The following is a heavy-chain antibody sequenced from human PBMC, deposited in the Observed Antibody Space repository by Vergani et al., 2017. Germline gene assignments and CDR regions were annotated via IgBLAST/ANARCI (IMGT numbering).Heavy chain of an antibody. D-gene: IGHD1-7*01. Sequence: VQLVESGGGVVQPGRSLRLSCAASGFIFSSYWMHWVRQAPGKGLEWVAAIKEDGSEKQYVDSVKGRFTISRDNAKKSLYLQMSSLRGEDTAVYYCARGNSLGSYWGQGTLVTVSS. J-gene: IGHJ4*02. V-gene: IGHV3-7*01. CDR2: IKEDGSEK. CDR1: GFIFSSYW. CDR3: ARGNSLGSY.